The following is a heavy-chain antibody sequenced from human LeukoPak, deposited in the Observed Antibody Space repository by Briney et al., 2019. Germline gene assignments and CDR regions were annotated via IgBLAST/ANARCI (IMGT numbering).Heavy chain of an antibody. CDR1: GYTFTSYD. D-gene: IGHD5-18*01. V-gene: IGHV1-8*01. Sequence: GESLKVSCKASGYTFTSYDINWVRQATGQGLEWMGWMNPNSGSTGYAQKFQGRVTMTRNTSISTAYMELSSLRSEDTAVYYCARLPFQYSYSYWGQGTLVTVSS. CDR2: MNPNSGST. J-gene: IGHJ4*02. CDR3: ARLPFQYSYSY.